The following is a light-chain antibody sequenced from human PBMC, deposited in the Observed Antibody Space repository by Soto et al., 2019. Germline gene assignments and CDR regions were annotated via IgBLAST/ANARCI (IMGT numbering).Light chain of an antibody. CDR2: RNN. CDR3: EAWDDSLSGWV. Sequence: QSVLTQPPSASGTPGQRVTISCSGSSSNIGSNYVYWYQQLPETAPKLLIYRNNQRPSGVPDRFSGSKSGTSASLAISGLRSEDEADYYCEAWDDSLSGWVLGRATKLTVL. CDR1: SSNIGSNY. V-gene: IGLV1-47*01. J-gene: IGLJ3*02.